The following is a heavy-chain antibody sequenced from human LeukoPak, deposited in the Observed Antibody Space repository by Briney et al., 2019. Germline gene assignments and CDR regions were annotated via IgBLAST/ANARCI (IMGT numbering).Heavy chain of an antibody. CDR3: ARGQQRWLQVADLDY. J-gene: IGHJ4*02. V-gene: IGHV4-30-4*01. Sequence: PSETLSLTCTVSGGSISSGDYYWSWIRQPPGKGLEWIGYIYYSGSTYYNPSLKSRVTISVDTSKNQFSLKLSSVTAADTAVYYCARGQQRWLQVADLDYWGQGTLVTVSS. CDR1: GGSISSGDYY. CDR2: IYYSGST. D-gene: IGHD5-24*01.